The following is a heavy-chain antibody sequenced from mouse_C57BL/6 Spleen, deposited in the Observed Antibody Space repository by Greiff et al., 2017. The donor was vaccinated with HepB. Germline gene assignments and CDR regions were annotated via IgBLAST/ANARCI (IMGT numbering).Heavy chain of an antibody. V-gene: IGHV1-82*01. CDR1: GYAFSSSW. CDR3: ARNGLYYGSSFDY. Sequence: QVQLQQSGPELVKPGASVKISCKASGYAFSSSWMNWVKQRPGKGLEWIGRIYPGDGDTNYNGKFKGKATLTADKSSSTAYMQLSSLTSEDSAVYFCARNGLYYGSSFDYWGQGTTLTVSS. J-gene: IGHJ2*01. D-gene: IGHD1-1*01. CDR2: IYPGDGDT.